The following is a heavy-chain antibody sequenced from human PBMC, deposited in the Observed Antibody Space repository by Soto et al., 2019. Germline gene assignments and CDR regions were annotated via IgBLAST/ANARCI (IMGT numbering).Heavy chain of an antibody. CDR1: GGSISSYY. D-gene: IGHD3-22*01. V-gene: IGHV4-4*07. Sequence: PXATLSLTCTVSGGSISSYYWSWIRQPAGKGLEWIGRIYTSGSTNYNPSLKSRVTMSVDTSKNQFSLKLSSVTAADTAVYYCASTTYYYDSSGYYYVDYWGQGTLVTVSS. J-gene: IGHJ4*02. CDR2: IYTSGST. CDR3: ASTTYYYDSSGYYYVDY.